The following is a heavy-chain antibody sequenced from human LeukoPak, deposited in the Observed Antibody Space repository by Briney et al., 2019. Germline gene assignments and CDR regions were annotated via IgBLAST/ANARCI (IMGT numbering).Heavy chain of an antibody. CDR2: ITSSSSPI. V-gene: IGHV3-48*02. CDR1: GFTFSTYS. D-gene: IGHD3-10*01. CDR3: ASSRPGSAAGEHYFDN. Sequence: GGSLRLSCAASGFTFSTYSMNWVRQAPGKGLEWVSYITSSSSPIYYADSVKGRFTVSRDNAKNSLYLQMNSLRDEDTAVYYCASSRPGSAAGEHYFDNWGQGTLVTVSS. J-gene: IGHJ4*02.